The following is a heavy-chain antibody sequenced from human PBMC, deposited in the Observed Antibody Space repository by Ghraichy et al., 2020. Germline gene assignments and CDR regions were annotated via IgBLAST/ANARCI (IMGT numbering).Heavy chain of an antibody. CDR3: ARSGWPRDYYGMDV. V-gene: IGHV4-61*01. CDR1: GGSVSSGNYY. Sequence: SETLSLTCTVSGGSVSSGNYYWSWIRQPPGRGLEWIGYIYYSGTTNYNPSLKSRVTISVDTSKNQFSLKLSSVTAADTAVYYCARSGWPRDYYGMDVWGQGTTVTVSS. CDR2: IYYSGTT. D-gene: IGHD6-19*01. J-gene: IGHJ6*02.